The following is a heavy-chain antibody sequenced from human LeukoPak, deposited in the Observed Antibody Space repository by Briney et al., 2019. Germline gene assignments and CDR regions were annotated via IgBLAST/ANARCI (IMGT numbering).Heavy chain of an antibody. J-gene: IGHJ4*02. D-gene: IGHD6-19*01. CDR3: ARQPAYSSGGDY. V-gene: IGHV4-39*07. Sequence: PSETLSLTCTVSGGSISSSSYYWGWIRQPPGKGLEWIGSIYYSGGTYYNPSLKSRVTISVDTSKNQFSLKLSSVTAADTAVYYCARQPAYSSGGDYWGQGTLVTVSS. CDR1: GGSISSSSYY. CDR2: IYYSGGT.